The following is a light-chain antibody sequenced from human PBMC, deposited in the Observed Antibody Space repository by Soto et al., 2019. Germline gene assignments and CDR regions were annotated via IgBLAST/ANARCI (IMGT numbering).Light chain of an antibody. J-gene: IGLJ1*01. CDR1: SSDVADYNY. CDR3: CSYAGSYSYV. Sequence: QSVLTQSRSVSGSPGQSVTISCTGTSSDVADYNYVSWYQHHPGKAPKLSIYDVSERPSGVPDRFSGSKYDNTASLTISGLQADDEADYYCCSYAGSYSYVFGTGTKLTVL. CDR2: DVS. V-gene: IGLV2-11*01.